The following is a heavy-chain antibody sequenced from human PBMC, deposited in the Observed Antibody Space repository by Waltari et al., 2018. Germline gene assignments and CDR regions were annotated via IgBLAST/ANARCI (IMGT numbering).Heavy chain of an antibody. CDR1: GGSISSYY. V-gene: IGHV4-4*07. Sequence: QVQLQESGPGLVKPSETLSLTCTVPGGSISSYYWSWIRQPAGKGLEWIGRIYTSGSTNYNPSLKSRVTMSVDTSKNQFSLKLSSVTAADTAVYYCARSNLITIFGVAQYYYYMDVWGKGTTVTISS. J-gene: IGHJ6*03. CDR2: IYTSGST. D-gene: IGHD3-3*01. CDR3: ARSNLITIFGVAQYYYYMDV.